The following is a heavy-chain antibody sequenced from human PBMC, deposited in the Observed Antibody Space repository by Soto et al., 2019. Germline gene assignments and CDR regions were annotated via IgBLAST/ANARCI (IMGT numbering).Heavy chain of an antibody. Sequence: ASVKVSCKASGHRFTELSMHWVRQAPGKGLEWMGGFDPEDALTIYAQKFQGRVKMTEDASTDTAYLDLSGLRSDDTAVYYCATALNYGSRSYSGSAYYFDLWGQGTLVTVSS. D-gene: IGHD3-10*01. V-gene: IGHV1-24*01. J-gene: IGHJ4*02. CDR3: ATALNYGSRSYSGSAYYFDL. CDR2: FDPEDALT. CDR1: GHRFTELS.